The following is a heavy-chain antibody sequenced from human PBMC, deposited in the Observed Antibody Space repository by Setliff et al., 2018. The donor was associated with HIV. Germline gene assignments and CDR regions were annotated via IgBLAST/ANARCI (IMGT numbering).Heavy chain of an antibody. CDR2: INAGSGNT. V-gene: IGHV1-3*01. D-gene: IGHD1-26*01. CDR3: ARPVGGTGFDP. J-gene: IGHJ5*02. CDR1: GYTFSTYA. Sequence: ASVKVSCKASGYTFSTYAIHWVRQAPGQRLEWMGWINAGSGNTKYSQRFRGRVTITRDTSASTAYLELSSLRSEDTAVYYCARPVGGTGFDPWGQGTLVTVSS.